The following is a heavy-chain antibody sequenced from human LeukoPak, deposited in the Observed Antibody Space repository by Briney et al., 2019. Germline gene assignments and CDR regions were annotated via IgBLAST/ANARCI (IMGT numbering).Heavy chain of an antibody. V-gene: IGHV4-4*07. CDR1: GGSISSYY. Sequence: SETLSLTCTVSGGSISSYYWSWIRQPAGKGLEWIGRIYTSGSTNHNPSLKSRVTMSVDTSKNQFSLKLSSVTAADTAVYYCARDVDDILTGYSYFDFWGQGTLVTVSS. CDR3: ARDVDDILTGYSYFDF. D-gene: IGHD3-9*01. CDR2: IYTSGST. J-gene: IGHJ4*02.